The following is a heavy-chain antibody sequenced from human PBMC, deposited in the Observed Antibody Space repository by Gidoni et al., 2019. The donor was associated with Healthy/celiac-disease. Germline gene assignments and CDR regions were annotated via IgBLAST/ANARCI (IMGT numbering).Heavy chain of an antibody. V-gene: IGHV3-23*01. Sequence: EVQLLESGGGLVQPGGSLRLSCAASGFTFSSYAMSWVRQAPGKGLEWVSAISGSGGSTYYEDYVKGRFTISRDNSKNTRYLQMNSLRAEDTAVYYCAKDPVDIVATITRYFDYWGQGTLVTVSS. D-gene: IGHD5-12*01. CDR2: ISGSGGST. CDR1: GFTFSSYA. J-gene: IGHJ4*02. CDR3: AKDPVDIVATITRYFDY.